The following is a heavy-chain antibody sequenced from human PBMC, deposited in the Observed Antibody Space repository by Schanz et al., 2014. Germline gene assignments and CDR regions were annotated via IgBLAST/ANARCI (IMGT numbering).Heavy chain of an antibody. V-gene: IGHV4-59*12. CDR2: ISYSGST. CDR1: GSINSYY. J-gene: IGHJ6*02. Sequence: QVQLQESGPGLVKPSETLSLNCRISGSINSYYWSWIRQPPGKGLEWIGYISYSGSTNYNPSPRSRVALPLNTPKTQFSLRLTSATAAATAVYYCYGMDVWGQGTTVTVSS. CDR3: YGMDV.